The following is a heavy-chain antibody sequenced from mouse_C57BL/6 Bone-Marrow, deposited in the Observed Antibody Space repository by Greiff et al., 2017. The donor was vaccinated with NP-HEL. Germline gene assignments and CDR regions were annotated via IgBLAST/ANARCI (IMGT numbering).Heavy chain of an antibody. CDR3: ARGAHYYGSSSYAMDY. CDR1: GYTFTNYW. Sequence: QVQLQQSGAELVRPGTSVKMSCKASGYTFTNYWIGWAKQRPGHGLEWIGDIYPGGGYTNYNEKFKGKATLTADKSSSTAYMQFSSLTSEDSAIYYCARGAHYYGSSSYAMDYWGQGTSVTVSS. J-gene: IGHJ4*01. V-gene: IGHV1-63*01. D-gene: IGHD1-1*01. CDR2: IYPGGGYT.